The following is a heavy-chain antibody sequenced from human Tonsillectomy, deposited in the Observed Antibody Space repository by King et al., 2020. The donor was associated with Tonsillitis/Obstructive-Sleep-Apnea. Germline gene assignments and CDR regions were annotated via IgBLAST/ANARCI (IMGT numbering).Heavy chain of an antibody. Sequence: VQLVESGGGLVQPGGSLRLSCAASGFTFSSYVMSWVRQAPGKGLEWVSAISGSGGSTYYADSVKGRFTISRDNSKNTLYLQMSSLRAEGTAVYYCAKDRGGYCSSTSCLDAFDIWGKGTMVTVSS. CDR3: AKDRGGYCSSTSCLDAFDI. CDR2: ISGSGGST. J-gene: IGHJ3*02. D-gene: IGHD2-2*01. CDR1: GFTFSSYV. V-gene: IGHV3-23*04.